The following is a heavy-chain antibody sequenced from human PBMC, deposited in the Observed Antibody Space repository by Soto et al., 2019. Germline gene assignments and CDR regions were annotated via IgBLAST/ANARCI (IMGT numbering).Heavy chain of an antibody. D-gene: IGHD6-6*01. CDR2: ISYDGSNK. CDR1: GFTFSSYA. J-gene: IGHJ3*02. CDR3: ARPPDAHSSSLPEGPFDI. V-gene: IGHV3-30-3*01. Sequence: GGSLRLSCAASGFTFSSYAMHWVRQAPGKGLEWVAVISYDGSNKYYADSVKGRFTISRDNSKNTLYLQMNSLRAEDTAVYYCARPPDAHSSSLPEGPFDIWGQGTMVTVSS.